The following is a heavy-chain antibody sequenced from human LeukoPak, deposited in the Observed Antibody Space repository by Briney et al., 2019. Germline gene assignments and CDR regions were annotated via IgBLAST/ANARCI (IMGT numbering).Heavy chain of an antibody. J-gene: IGHJ5*02. Sequence: SETLSLTCTVSGGSISNYYWSWIRQPAGKGLEWIGRIYTSGSTNYNPSLKSRVTMSVDTSKNQFSLKLSSVTAADTAVYYCARAGVPYLQYCYDPWGQGSLVTVSS. CDR2: IYTSGST. CDR1: GGSISNYY. CDR3: ARAGVPYLQYCYDP. V-gene: IGHV4-4*07. D-gene: IGHD2-2*01.